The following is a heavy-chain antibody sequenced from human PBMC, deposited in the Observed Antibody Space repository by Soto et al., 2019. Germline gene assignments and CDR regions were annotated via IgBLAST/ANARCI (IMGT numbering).Heavy chain of an antibody. J-gene: IGHJ5*02. D-gene: IGHD3-10*01. CDR3: ARAMATMVRGVMNYRRDWFDP. V-gene: IGHV4-34*01. CDR2: INHSGST. Sequence: QVQLQQWGAGLLKPSETLSLTCAVYGGSFSGYYWSWIRQPPGKGLEWIGEINHSGSTNYNPSLKSRVTISVDTSKNQFSLKLSSVTAADTAVYYCARAMATMVRGVMNYRRDWFDPWGQGTLVTVSS. CDR1: GGSFSGYY.